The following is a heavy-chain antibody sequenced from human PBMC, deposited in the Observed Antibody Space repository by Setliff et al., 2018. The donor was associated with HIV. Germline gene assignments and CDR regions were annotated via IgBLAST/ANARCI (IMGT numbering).Heavy chain of an antibody. CDR1: GVSISDHY. CDR3: ARARRAGSGPKYFQH. D-gene: IGHD2-15*01. CDR2: IYSSGTT. Sequence: SETLSLTCFVSGVSISDHYWGWIRQPPGKGLEWIGYIYSSGTTQYNPSVESRVTMSLDTSRDQFSLNLRSVTAADTAVYYCARARRAGSGPKYFQHWGQGTLVTVSS. J-gene: IGHJ1*01. V-gene: IGHV4-4*09.